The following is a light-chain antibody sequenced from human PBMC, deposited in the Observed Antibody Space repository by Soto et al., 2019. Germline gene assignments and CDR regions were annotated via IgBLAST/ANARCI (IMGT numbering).Light chain of an antibody. V-gene: IGKV3-20*01. CDR2: GAS. CDR1: QSVSSSY. J-gene: IGKJ1*01. CDR3: QQYGSSPRT. Sequence: EILLTQSPGTLSLSRWEIATLSCRASQSVSSSYLAWYQQKPGQAPRLLIYGASSRATGIPDRFSGSGSGTDFTLTISRLEPEDFAVYYCQQYGSSPRTFGQGTKVDIK.